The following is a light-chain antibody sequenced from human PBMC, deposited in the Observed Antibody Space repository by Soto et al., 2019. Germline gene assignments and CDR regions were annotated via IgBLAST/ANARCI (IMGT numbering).Light chain of an antibody. Sequence: EIVLTQSPATLSLSPGERATLSCRASQSVNNDLAWYQQKPGQAPRLLIYDASNRATGIPARFSGSGSGTDFTLTISNLEPEDFAVYYCQHRINWPLTFGGGTKVEIE. V-gene: IGKV3-11*01. CDR2: DAS. CDR3: QHRINWPLT. J-gene: IGKJ4*01. CDR1: QSVNND.